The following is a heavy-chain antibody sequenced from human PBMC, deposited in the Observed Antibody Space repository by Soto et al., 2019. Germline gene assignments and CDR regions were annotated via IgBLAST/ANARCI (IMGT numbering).Heavy chain of an antibody. D-gene: IGHD2-15*01. CDR3: ARDLGYCSGGSCPIPI. V-gene: IGHV1-69*12. Sequence: QVQLVQSGAEVKKPGSSVKVSCKASGGTFSSYAISWVRQAPGQGLEWMGGIIPIFGTANYAQKFQGRVTITADESTSTGYMELSSLRSEDTAVYYCARDLGYCSGGSCPIPIWGQGTMVTVSS. J-gene: IGHJ3*02. CDR2: IIPIFGTA. CDR1: GGTFSSYA.